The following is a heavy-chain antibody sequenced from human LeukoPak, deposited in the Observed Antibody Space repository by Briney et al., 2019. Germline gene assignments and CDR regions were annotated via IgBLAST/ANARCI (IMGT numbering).Heavy chain of an antibody. V-gene: IGHV3-23*01. J-gene: IGHJ4*02. CDR3: AKQSYARSLGE. CDR2: TNSGGTST. CDR1: GFPFRDFS. D-gene: IGHD2-8*01. Sequence: GGSLRLSCATSGFPFRDFSMSWVRQAPGKGLEWISTTNSGGTSTYYAESVKGRFTISRDNSKNTLYLQMSSLRVEDTAVYYCAKQSYARSLGEGGPGTLVSVSS.